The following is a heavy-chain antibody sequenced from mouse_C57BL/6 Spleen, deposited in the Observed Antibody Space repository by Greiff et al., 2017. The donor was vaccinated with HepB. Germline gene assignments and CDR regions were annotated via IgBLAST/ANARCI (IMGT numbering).Heavy chain of an antibody. CDR2: IYPRSGNT. V-gene: IGHV1-81*01. CDR3: ARALGREAIDY. J-gene: IGHJ2*01. CDR1: GYTFTSYG. D-gene: IGHD4-1*01. Sequence: QVHVKQSGAELARPGASVKLSCKASGYTFTSYGISWVKQSTGQGLEWIGEIYPRSGNTYYNEKFKGKATLTADKSSSTAYMELRSLTSEDSAVYFCARALGREAIDYWGQGTTLTVSS.